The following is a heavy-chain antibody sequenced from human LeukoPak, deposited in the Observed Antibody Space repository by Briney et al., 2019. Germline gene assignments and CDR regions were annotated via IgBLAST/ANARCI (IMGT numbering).Heavy chain of an antibody. CDR2: IYPGDSDT. V-gene: IGHV5-51*01. D-gene: IGHD6-6*01. J-gene: IGHJ4*02. CDR3: ARHVGLTSYIAAFNY. CDR1: GYNFTNYW. Sequence: GESLKISCKGSGYNFTNYWIGWVRQMPGKGLEWMGTIYPGDSDTRYSPSFQGQVTISADKSISTAYLQWSSLKASDTAMYYCARHVGLTSYIAAFNYWGQGTLVDVSS.